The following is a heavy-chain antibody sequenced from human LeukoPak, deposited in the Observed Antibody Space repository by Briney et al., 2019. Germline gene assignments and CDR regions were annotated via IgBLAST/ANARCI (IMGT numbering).Heavy chain of an antibody. D-gene: IGHD1-26*01. V-gene: IGHV4-4*07. CDR3: ARENTGSYREFDY. CDR2: IYSGGST. J-gene: IGHJ4*02. Sequence: PSETLSLTCTVSGGSISSYYWSWIRQPAGKGLEWIGRIYSGGSTNYNPSLKSRVTMSVDSSNNQFSLKLSSVTDADTAVFYCARENTGSYREFDYWGQGTLVTVSS. CDR1: GGSISSYY.